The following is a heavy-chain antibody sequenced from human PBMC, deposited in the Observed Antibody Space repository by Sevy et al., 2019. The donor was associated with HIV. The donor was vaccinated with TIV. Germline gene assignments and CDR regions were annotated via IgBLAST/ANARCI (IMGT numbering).Heavy chain of an antibody. D-gene: IGHD3-22*01. CDR2: MNPNSGNT. V-gene: IGHV1-8*01. CDR3: ASDLTYYYDSSGEGAFDI. CDR1: GYTFTSYD. Sequence: ASVKVSCKASGYTFTSYDINWVRQATGQGLEWMGWMNPNSGNTGYAQKFQDRVTMTRNTSISTAYMELSSLRSEDTAVYYCASDLTYYYDSSGEGAFDIWGQGTMVTVSS. J-gene: IGHJ3*02.